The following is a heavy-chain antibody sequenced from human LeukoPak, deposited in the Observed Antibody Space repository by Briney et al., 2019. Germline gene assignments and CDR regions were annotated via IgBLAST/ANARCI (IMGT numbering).Heavy chain of an antibody. J-gene: IGHJ4*02. Sequence: GESLKISCKGSGYSFTSYWIGWVRQMPGKGLEWMGIIYPGDSDTRYSPSFQGQVTISADKSISTAYLQWSSLKASDTAMYYCARLGRYCSGGSCYSGDYWGQGTLVTVSS. CDR3: ARLGRYCSGGSCYSGDY. CDR2: IYPGDSDT. CDR1: GYSFTSYW. V-gene: IGHV5-51*01. D-gene: IGHD2-15*01.